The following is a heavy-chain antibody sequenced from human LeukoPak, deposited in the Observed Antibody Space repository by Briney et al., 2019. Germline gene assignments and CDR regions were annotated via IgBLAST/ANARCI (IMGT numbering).Heavy chain of an antibody. CDR2: ISGSGGST. D-gene: IGHD2-8*01. V-gene: IGHV3-23*01. CDR3: AKGARKYCTNGVCPYYFDY. CDR1: GFTFSSYA. Sequence: GGSLRLSCAASGFTFSSYAMSWVRQAPGKGLEWVSAISGSGGSTYYADSVKGRFTISRDNSKNTLYLQMNSLRAEDTAVYYCAKGARKYCTNGVCPYYFDYWGQGTLVTVSS. J-gene: IGHJ4*02.